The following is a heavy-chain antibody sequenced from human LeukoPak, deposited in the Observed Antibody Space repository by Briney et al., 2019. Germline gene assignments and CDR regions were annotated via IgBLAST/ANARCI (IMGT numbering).Heavy chain of an antibody. V-gene: IGHV4-59*01. CDR1: GGSIGSYY. CDR3: ARSYGSGGRFDY. CDR2: IYYSGST. Sequence: PSETLSLTCTVSGGSIGSYYWSWIRQPPGKGLEWIGYIYYSGSTNYNPSLKSRVTISVDTSKNQFSLKLSSVTAADTAVYYCARSYGSGGRFDYWGQGTLVTVSS. J-gene: IGHJ4*02. D-gene: IGHD3-10*01.